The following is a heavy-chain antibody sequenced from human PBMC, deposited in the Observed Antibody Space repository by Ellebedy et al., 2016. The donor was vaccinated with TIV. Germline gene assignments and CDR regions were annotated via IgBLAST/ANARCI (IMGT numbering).Heavy chain of an antibody. CDR3: ARDGMVRGLMNKNWLDP. D-gene: IGHD3-10*01. V-gene: IGHV3-48*04. CDR2: ISSSSSAI. Sequence: GESLKISCAASRFTFSIYNMNWVRQAPGKGLEWISYISSSSSAIYYADSVKGRFTISRDNANNSLYLQMHSLRAEDTAVYYCARDGMVRGLMNKNWLDPWGQGTLVTVSS. J-gene: IGHJ5*02. CDR1: RFTFSIYN.